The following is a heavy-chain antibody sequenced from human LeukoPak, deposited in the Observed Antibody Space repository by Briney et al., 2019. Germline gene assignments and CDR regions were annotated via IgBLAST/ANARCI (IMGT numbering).Heavy chain of an antibody. J-gene: IGHJ4*02. CDR2: IYHSGST. D-gene: IGHD1-26*01. CDR1: GGSISSGGYY. V-gene: IGHV4-30-2*02. CDR3: ARTVGATTGIDY. Sequence: SETLSLTCTVSGGSISSGGYYWSWIRQPPGKGLEWIGYIYHSGSTYYSPSLKSRVTISVDRSKNQFSLRLSSVTAADTAVYYCARTVGATTGIDYWGQGALVTVSS.